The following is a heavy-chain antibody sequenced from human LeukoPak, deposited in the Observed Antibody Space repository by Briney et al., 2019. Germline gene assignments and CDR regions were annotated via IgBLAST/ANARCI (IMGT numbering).Heavy chain of an antibody. Sequence: GGSLRLSCAASGFTFSSYGMHWVRQAPGKGLEWVAVISYDGGNKYCADSVKGRFTISRDNSKNTLYLQMNSLRAEDTAVYYCAKQSGADRGHLDFWGQGTLVTVSS. J-gene: IGHJ4*02. CDR1: GFTFSSYG. D-gene: IGHD4/OR15-4a*01. CDR2: ISYDGGNK. CDR3: AKQSGADRGHLDF. V-gene: IGHV3-30*18.